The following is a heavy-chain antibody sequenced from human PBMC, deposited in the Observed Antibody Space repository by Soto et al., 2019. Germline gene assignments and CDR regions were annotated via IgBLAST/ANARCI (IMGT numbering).Heavy chain of an antibody. CDR3: ARGVVPAAIAGYNWFDP. Sequence: QVQLVQSGAEVKKPGSSVKVSCKASGGTFSSYAISWVRQAPGQGLEWMGGIIPIFGTANYAQKFQGRVTITADESKSKAYMELSSLRAEDTAVYYCARGVVPAAIAGYNWFDPWGQGTLVNVSS. D-gene: IGHD2-2*02. CDR2: IIPIFGTA. CDR1: GGTFSSYA. V-gene: IGHV1-69*01. J-gene: IGHJ5*02.